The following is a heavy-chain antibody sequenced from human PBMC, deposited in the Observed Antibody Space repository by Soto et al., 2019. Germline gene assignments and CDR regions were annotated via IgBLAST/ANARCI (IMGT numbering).Heavy chain of an antibody. CDR1: GYTFSSYG. CDR2: ISTYTGHT. V-gene: IGHV1-18*04. Sequence: ASVKVSCKASGYTFSSYGISWVRQAPGQGLEWMGWISTYTGHTNYAEKLQDRVTMTTDTSTGTASLELRSLISDDTAVYYCARDLGMHNGYYFGMEVWGQGTTVIVSS. J-gene: IGHJ6*01. D-gene: IGHD1-20*01. CDR3: ARDLGMHNGYYFGMEV.